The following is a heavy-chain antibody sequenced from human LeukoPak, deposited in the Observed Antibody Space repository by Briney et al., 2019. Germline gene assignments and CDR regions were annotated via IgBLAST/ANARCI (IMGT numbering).Heavy chain of an antibody. CDR2: ISYDGSNK. V-gene: IGHV3-30*04. CDR3: ATYPWITVVTPL. CDR1: GFTFSSYA. J-gene: IGHJ4*02. D-gene: IGHD4-23*01. Sequence: GGSLRLSRAASGFTFSSYAMHWVRQAPAKGLEWVAVISYDGSNKYYADSVKGRFTISRDNSKNTLYLQMNSLRAEDTAVYYCATYPWITVVTPLWGQGTLVTVSS.